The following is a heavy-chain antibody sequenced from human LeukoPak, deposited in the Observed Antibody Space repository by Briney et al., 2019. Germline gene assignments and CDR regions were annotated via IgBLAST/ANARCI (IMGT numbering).Heavy chain of an antibody. CDR3: ARPFGSYYDVLYYFDY. J-gene: IGHJ4*02. Sequence: ASVKVSCKASGYIFTDYYMHWVRQAPGQELGWMGRINPNSGGTNYAQKFQGRVTMTRDTSISTAYTELSSLRSEDTATYYCARPFGSYYDVLYYFDYWGQGTLVTVSS. D-gene: IGHD1-26*01. CDR2: INPNSGGT. CDR1: GYIFTDYY. V-gene: IGHV1/OR15-1*01.